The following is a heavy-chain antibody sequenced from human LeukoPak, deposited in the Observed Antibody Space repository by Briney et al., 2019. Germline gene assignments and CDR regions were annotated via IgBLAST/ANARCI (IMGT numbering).Heavy chain of an antibody. V-gene: IGHV4-59*01. CDR2: IYYSGST. J-gene: IGHJ4*02. CDR3: ARGHDLNF. CDR1: GGSISRYY. Sequence: TSETLSLTCTVSGGSISRYYWSWIRQPPGKGLEWIGYIYYSGSTNYNPSLKSRVTMSVDTSKNQFSLELSSVTAADTAVYYCARGHDLNFWGQGTPVTVSS. D-gene: IGHD1-1*01.